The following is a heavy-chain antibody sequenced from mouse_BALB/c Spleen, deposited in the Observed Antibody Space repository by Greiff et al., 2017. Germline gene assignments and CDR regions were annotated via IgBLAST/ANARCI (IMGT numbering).Heavy chain of an antibody. CDR1: GFSLTDYG. V-gene: IGHV2-6-5*01. CDR2: IWGGGST. Sequence: QVQLQQSGPGLVAPSQSLSITCTVSGFSLTDYGVSWIRQPPGKGLEWLGVIWGGGSTYYNSALKSRLSISKDNSKSQVFLKMNSLQTDDTAMYYCAKHGNYGRRVFDVWGAGTTVTVSS. CDR3: AKHGNYGRRVFDV. D-gene: IGHD1-1*01. J-gene: IGHJ1*01.